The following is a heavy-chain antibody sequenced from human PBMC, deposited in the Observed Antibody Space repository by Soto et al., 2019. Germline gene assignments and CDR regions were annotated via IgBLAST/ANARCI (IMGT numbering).Heavy chain of an antibody. D-gene: IGHD6-19*01. Sequence: GGSLRLSCAASGFTFSSYGMHWVRQAPGKGLEWVAVIWYDGSNKYYADSVKGRFTISRDNSKNTLYLQMNSLRAEDTAVYYSARDLSSGWYCEFDYWGQGTLVTVSS. CDR2: IWYDGSNK. V-gene: IGHV3-33*01. CDR3: ARDLSSGWYCEFDY. CDR1: GFTFSSYG. J-gene: IGHJ4*02.